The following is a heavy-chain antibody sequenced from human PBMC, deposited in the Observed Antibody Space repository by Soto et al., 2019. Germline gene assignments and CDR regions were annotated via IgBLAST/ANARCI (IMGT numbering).Heavy chain of an antibody. CDR3: SKEFGYSYGPFDS. CDR1: GFKISSSS. CDR2: ISDSGSNT. V-gene: IGHV3-48*02. D-gene: IGHD5-18*01. J-gene: IGHJ4*02. Sequence: GWSLRLSCAAFGFKISSSSMNWVRQAPGRGLEWVAYISDSGSNTLYADSVKGRFTVSRDTAKNSLYLQMSGLRDEDRAVYYFSKEFGYSYGPFDSWGTGTLFTV.